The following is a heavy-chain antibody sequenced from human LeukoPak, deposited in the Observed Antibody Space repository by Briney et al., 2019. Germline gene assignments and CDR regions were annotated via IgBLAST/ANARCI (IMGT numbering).Heavy chain of an antibody. CDR2: IKQDGSEK. J-gene: IGHJ4*02. Sequence: GGSLRLSCVASGFTFSSRDWMTWVRQAPGKGLEWVANIKQDGSEKNYVDSVKGRFTISRDNAKNSLCLQMNSLRAEDTAVYYCARVLRYCTNGVCYRFDYWGQGTLVTVSS. CDR3: ARVLRYCTNGVCYRFDY. D-gene: IGHD2-8*01. V-gene: IGHV3-7*01. CDR1: GFTFSSRDW.